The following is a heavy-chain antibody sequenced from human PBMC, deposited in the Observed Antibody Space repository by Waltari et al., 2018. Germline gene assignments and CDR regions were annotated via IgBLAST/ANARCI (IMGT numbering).Heavy chain of an antibody. CDR1: GFPFTPAW. Sequence: ELQMVESGGGLVKPGDSLRLSCAASGFPFTPAWLTWVRQAPGKGLEWVGRIKSKSDGAITDFAAPVRGRFSISRDDSQNMVFLQMNSLRTEDTAVYYCTTLDAPWGGWGHGTLVTVSS. V-gene: IGHV3-15*01. CDR3: TTLDAPWGG. J-gene: IGHJ4*01. D-gene: IGHD7-27*01. CDR2: IKSKSDGAIT.